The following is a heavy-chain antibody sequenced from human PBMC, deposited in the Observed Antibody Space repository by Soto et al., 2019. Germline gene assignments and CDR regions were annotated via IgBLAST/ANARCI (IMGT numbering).Heavy chain of an antibody. CDR2: ISAYNGNT. V-gene: IGHV1-18*04. D-gene: IGHD2-2*01. CDR3: AKDLSNCTTTSCFPYWFLDL. J-gene: IGHJ2*01. CDR1: GFTFIKFG. Sequence: QVRLEQSGPEVEKPGASVRVSCTATGFTFIKFGFNWVRQAPGQGLEWMGWISAYNGNTNYAQKFWGRVTMNTDTSTSTVYMDLRGLRPDDTAVYFCAKDLSNCTTTSCFPYWFLDLWGPGSLVTVSS.